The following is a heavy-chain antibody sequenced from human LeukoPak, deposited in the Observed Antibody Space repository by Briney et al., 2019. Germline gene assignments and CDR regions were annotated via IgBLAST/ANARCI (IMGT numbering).Heavy chain of an antibody. CDR1: GYSFPSQW. D-gene: IGHD3-10*01. V-gene: IGHV5-51*01. CDR2: IYLGDSDT. J-gene: IGHJ4*02. CDR3: ARLKVVRGVITNFDY. Sequence: GESLKISCKGSGYSFPSQWIGWVRQMPGKGLEWMGIIYLGDSDTRYSPSFQGQVTISADKSISTAYLQWSSLKASDTAMYYCARLKVVRGVITNFDYWGQGTLVTVSS.